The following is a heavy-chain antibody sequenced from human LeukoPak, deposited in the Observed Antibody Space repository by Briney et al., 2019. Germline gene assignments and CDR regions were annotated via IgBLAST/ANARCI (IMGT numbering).Heavy chain of an antibody. CDR3: AELGITMIGGV. D-gene: IGHD3-10*02. CDR2: ISSSGSTI. CDR1: GFSFSSFT. V-gene: IGHV3-48*04. Sequence: GGSLRLSCAASGFSFSSFTMSWVRQAPGKGLEWVSYISSSGSTIYYADSVKGRFTISRDNAKNSLYLQMNSLRAEDTAVYYCAELGITMIGGVWGKGTTVTISS. J-gene: IGHJ6*04.